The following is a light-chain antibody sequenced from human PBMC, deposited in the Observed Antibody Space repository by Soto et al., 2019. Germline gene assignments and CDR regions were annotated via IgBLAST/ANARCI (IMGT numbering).Light chain of an antibody. Sequence: QSVLTQPASVSASPGQSITISCTGSSGDVGAYNYVSWFQQHPGKAPKIILYDVTSRPSGVSNRFSGSKSGNTASLTISGLQAEDEADYYCSSFTTSSTLLFGGGTKVTVL. CDR1: SGDVGAYNY. J-gene: IGLJ2*01. V-gene: IGLV2-14*01. CDR3: SSFTTSSTLL. CDR2: DVT.